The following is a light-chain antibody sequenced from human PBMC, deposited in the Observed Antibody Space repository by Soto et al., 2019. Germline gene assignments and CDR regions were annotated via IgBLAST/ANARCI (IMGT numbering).Light chain of an antibody. Sequence: EIALTQSPGTLSLSPGERATLSCRASQSVSSSYLAWYQQKPGQAPRLLIYGAFSRATGIPDRFSGSGSGTDFTLTISRLEPEDFAVYYCQQYDSSPVTFGQGTKVEIK. V-gene: IGKV3-20*01. CDR3: QQYDSSPVT. J-gene: IGKJ1*01. CDR1: QSVSSSY. CDR2: GAF.